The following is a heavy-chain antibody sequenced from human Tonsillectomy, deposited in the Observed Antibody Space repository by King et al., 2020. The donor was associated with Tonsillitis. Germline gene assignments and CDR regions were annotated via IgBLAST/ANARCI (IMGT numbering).Heavy chain of an antibody. J-gene: IGHJ4*02. CDR2: IYYSGST. Sequence: QLQESGPGLVKASQTLSLTCTVSGGSISSGGYYWSWIRQHPGKGLEWIGYIYYSGSTYYNPSLKSLVTISVDTSKKQFSLKLSSVTAADTAVYYCARAPTGYDYGDYGFDYWGQGTLVTVSS. CDR1: GGSISSGGYY. V-gene: IGHV4-31*01. CDR3: ARAPTGYDYGDYGFDY. D-gene: IGHD4-17*01.